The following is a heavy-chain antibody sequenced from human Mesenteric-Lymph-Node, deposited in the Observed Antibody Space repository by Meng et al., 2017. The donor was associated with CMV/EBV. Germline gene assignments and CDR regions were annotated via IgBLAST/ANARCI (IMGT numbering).Heavy chain of an antibody. J-gene: IGHJ4*02. CDR1: GFTFDDYA. CDR2: ISWNGGST. CDR3: AKDIAYGGNSFDY. V-gene: IGHV3-9*01. D-gene: IGHD4-23*01. Sequence: SLKISCAASGFTFDDYAVHWVRQAPGKGLEWVSGISWNGGSTGYADSVKGRFTISRDNAKDSLYLQLNSLRAEDTALYYCAKDIAYGGNSFDYWGQGTLVTVSS.